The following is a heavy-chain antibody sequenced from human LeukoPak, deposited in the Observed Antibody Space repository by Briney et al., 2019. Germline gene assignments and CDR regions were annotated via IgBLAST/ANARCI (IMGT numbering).Heavy chain of an antibody. CDR1: GGSISSYY. CDR3: ARDRGGSYYYFDY. V-gene: IGHV4-59*01. D-gene: IGHD2-15*01. J-gene: IGHJ4*02. CDR2: IYYSGGT. Sequence: SETLSLTCTVSGGSISSYYWSWIRQPPGKGLEWIGYIYYSGGTNYNPTLKGRVTISVDTSKNQFSLKLSSVTAADTAVYYCARDRGGSYYYFDYWGQGTLVTVSS.